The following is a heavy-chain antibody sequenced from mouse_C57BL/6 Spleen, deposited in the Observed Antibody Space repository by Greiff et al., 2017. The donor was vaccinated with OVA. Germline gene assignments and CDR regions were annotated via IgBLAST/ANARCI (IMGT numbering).Heavy chain of an antibody. D-gene: IGHD2-3*01. CDR1: GFNIKDDY. CDR3: TTGGWLLR. V-gene: IGHV14-4*01. CDR2: IDPENGDT. Sequence: EVQLQQSGAELVRPGASVKLSCTASGFNIKDDYMHWVKQRPEQGLEWIGWIDPENGDTEYASKFQGKATITADTSSNTAYLQLSSLTSEDTAVYYCTTGGWLLRGGQGTTLTVSS. J-gene: IGHJ2*01.